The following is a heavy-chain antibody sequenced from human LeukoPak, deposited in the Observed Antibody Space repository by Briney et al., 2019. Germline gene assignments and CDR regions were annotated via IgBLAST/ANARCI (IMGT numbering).Heavy chain of an antibody. V-gene: IGHV3-7*01. CDR1: GFIFTNYF. J-gene: IGHJ4*02. D-gene: IGHD3-3*01. Sequence: GGSLRLSCAASGFIFTNYFMSWVRQAPGKGLEWVASIKHDGSEKYYVDSVRGRFTISRDNTMNSLYLQMSSLRAEDAAVYYCATDRGWRTSGYYLYYFEYWGQGTLVTYSS. CDR3: ATDRGWRTSGYYLYYFEY. CDR2: IKHDGSEK.